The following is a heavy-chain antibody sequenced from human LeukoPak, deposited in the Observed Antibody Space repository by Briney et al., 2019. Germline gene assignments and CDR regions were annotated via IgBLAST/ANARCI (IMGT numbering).Heavy chain of an antibody. D-gene: IGHD3-3*01. CDR2: IYPGDSDT. J-gene: IGHJ3*02. CDR3: ARLLPGGPEDDLWSGDFTQDSFDI. CDR1: GYNFSTYW. Sequence: GESLKVSCKGVGYNFSTYWIGWVRQMPGRGLELMGSIYPGDSDTTYSPSFRGQVSISADRSTSFVFLQWSTLKASDTAMYYCARLLPGGPEDDLWSGDFTQDSFDIWGQGTMVIVSS. V-gene: IGHV5-51*01.